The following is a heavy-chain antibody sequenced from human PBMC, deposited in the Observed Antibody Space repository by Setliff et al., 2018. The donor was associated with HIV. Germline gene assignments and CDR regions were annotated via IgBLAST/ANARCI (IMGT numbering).Heavy chain of an antibody. CDR3: ARDWPGYGFDI. V-gene: IGHV3-48*01. CDR2: IRSGSGTV. J-gene: IGHJ3*02. CDR1: GFTFSSYS. D-gene: IGHD7-27*01. Sequence: GSLRLSCAASGFTFSSYSMNWVRQSPGKGLEWVSYIRSGSGTVYYADSVRGRFTMSRDNAKNSLYLQMNSLRAEDTAVYYCARDWPGYGFDIWGQGTMVTVSS.